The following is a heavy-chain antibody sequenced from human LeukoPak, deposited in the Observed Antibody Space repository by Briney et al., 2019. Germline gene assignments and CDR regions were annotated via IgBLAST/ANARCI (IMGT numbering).Heavy chain of an antibody. D-gene: IGHD2-15*01. Sequence: GGSLRLSCAASGFTFSRFGMNWVRQAPGKGLEWVSYISSSSSSSIYHADSVKGRFTISRDNAKNSLYLQMNSLRDEDTAVYYCAQKGGADNWGQGTLVTVSS. CDR2: ISSSSSSSI. J-gene: IGHJ4*02. CDR3: AQKGGADN. CDR1: GFTFSRFG. V-gene: IGHV3-48*02.